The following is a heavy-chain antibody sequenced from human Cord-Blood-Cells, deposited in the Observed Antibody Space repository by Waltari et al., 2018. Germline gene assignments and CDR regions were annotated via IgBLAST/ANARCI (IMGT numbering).Heavy chain of an antibody. CDR1: GFSLSTSGVG. CDR3: AHSSLPGWGGGYDVSFDY. Sequence: QITLKASGPTLVKPTQTLTLTCTFSGFSLSTSGVGVGWIRQPPGKALEWLALIYWDDDKRYSPARKSRLTITTDTSKSQVVLTMTSRYPVDTATYYCAHSSLPGWGGGYDVSFDYWGQGTLVTVSS. J-gene: IGHJ4*02. CDR2: IYWDDDK. D-gene: IGHD5-12*01. V-gene: IGHV2-5*02.